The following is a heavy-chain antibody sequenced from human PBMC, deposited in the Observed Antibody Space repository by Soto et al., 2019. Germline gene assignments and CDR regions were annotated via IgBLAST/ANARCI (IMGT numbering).Heavy chain of an antibody. D-gene: IGHD4-17*01. CDR3: ARDDYGDYGDY. V-gene: IGHV4-34*01. CDR2: ISHSGST. J-gene: IGHJ4*02. CDR1: GGSFSGYY. Sequence: QVQLQQWGAGLLKPSETLSLTCAVYGGSFSGYYWSWIRQPPGKGLEWIGEISHSGSTNYNPSLKSRVTISVDTSKNQFSLKLSSVTAANTAVYYCARDDYGDYGDYWGQGTLVTVSS.